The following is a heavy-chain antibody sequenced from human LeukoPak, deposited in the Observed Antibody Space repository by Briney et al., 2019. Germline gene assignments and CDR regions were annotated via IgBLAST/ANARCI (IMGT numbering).Heavy chain of an antibody. J-gene: IGHJ4*02. D-gene: IGHD3-10*01. V-gene: IGHV7-4-1*02. CDR1: GYTFTNKA. Sequence: ASVKVSCKASGYTFTNKAMNWVRQAPGQGLEWMGWINTNTGNPTYAQGFTGRFVFSLDTSVSTAYLQISSLKAEDTAVYYCAKDTDGSGSYPDYWGQGTLVTVSS. CDR2: INTNTGNP. CDR3: AKDTDGSGSYPDY.